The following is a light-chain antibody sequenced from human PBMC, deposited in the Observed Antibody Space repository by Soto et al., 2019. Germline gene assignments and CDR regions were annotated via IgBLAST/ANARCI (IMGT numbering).Light chain of an antibody. J-gene: IGKJ3*01. CDR3: QQYDNPLFT. CDR1: QDSSNY. CDR2: VAS. V-gene: IGKV1-33*01. Sequence: DIQLTQSPSSLSASVGDRVTITCQASQDSSNYLNWYQQKPGKAPKLLIYVASNLETGVPSRFSGSGSGTDFTFTISSLQPEDIATYYCQQYDNPLFTFGPGTKVDIK.